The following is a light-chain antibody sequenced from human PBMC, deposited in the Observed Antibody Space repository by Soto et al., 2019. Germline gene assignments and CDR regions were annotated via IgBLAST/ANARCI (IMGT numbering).Light chain of an antibody. CDR3: HQRQSWPRT. CDR2: GAS. Sequence: EILLTQSPGSLSVFPGERASLSCRASQNVNNRLAGYQQKAGQAPRLLISGASSRATGIPDRFSGSGSGTDFTLTISDVQPEDFALYYCHQRQSWPRTFGQGTKVDIK. J-gene: IGKJ1*01. CDR1: QNVNNR. V-gene: IGKV3-11*01.